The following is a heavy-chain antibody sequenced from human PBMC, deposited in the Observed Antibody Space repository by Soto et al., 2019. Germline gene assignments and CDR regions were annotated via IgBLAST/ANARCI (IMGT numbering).Heavy chain of an antibody. D-gene: IGHD6-6*01. V-gene: IGHV5-10-1*01. J-gene: IGHJ3*02. CDR1: EYSFTSYW. Sequence: PGESLKLSSQCSEYSFTSYWIILMRQMPGKGLEWMGRIDPSDSYTNYSPSFQGHVTISADKSISTAYLQWSSLKASDTAMYYCARHDTIEYSSSSGAFDIWGQGTTVTVSS. CDR3: ARHDTIEYSSSSGAFDI. CDR2: IDPSDSYT.